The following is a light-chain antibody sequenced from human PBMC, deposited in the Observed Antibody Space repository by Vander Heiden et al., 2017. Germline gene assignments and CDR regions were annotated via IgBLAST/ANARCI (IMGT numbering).Light chain of an antibody. J-gene: IGLJ3*02. V-gene: IGLV2-23*02. CDR1: SIYVGSYTL. Sequence: QSALTQPASVSGSPGQSITISCTGTSIYVGSYTLVSCYHPHPVKAPILMIYYVSTPPSGVSTPFSGSTSCNTASLTISGLQAADEADYYCCSYAGSSVFGGGTNLPVL. CDR3: CSYAGSSV. CDR2: YVS.